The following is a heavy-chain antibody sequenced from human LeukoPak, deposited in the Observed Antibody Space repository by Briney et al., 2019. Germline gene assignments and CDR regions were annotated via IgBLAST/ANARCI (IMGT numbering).Heavy chain of an antibody. D-gene: IGHD3-22*01. CDR3: ARAPPLDYYDKSGYFSSY. V-gene: IGHV1-2*02. CDR2: INPNSGGT. Sequence: ASVKVSCKASGYTFTGYYMHWVRQAPGQGLEWMGWINPNSGGTNYAQKFQGRVTMTRDTSISTSYMEPSRLRSDDTAVYYCARAPPLDYYDKSGYFSSYWGQGTLVTVSS. CDR1: GYTFTGYY. J-gene: IGHJ4*02.